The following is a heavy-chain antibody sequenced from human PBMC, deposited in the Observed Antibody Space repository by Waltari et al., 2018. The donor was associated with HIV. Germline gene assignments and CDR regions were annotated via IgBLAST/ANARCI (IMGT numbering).Heavy chain of an antibody. CDR3: ARDPIAPPYSSSWGYFDY. Sequence: QVQLVESGGGVVQPGRSLRLSCAASGFTFSSSGMHWVRQAPGKGLEWVAVIWYDGSNKYYADSVKGRFTISRDNSKNTLYLQMNSLRAEDTAVYYCARDPIAPPYSSSWGYFDYWGQGTLVTVSS. J-gene: IGHJ4*02. D-gene: IGHD6-13*01. CDR2: IWYDGSNK. CDR1: GFTFSSSG. V-gene: IGHV3-33*01.